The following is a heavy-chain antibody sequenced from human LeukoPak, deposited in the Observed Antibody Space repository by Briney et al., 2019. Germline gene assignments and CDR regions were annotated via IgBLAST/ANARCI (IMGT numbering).Heavy chain of an antibody. V-gene: IGHV3-7*01. Sequence: PGGSLRLSCAASGFTFSSYSMNWVRQAPGKGLEWVANIKQDGSEKYYVDSVKGRFTVSRDNAKNSLYLQMNSLRAEDTAVYYCAREGFPYYDFWSGYDAFDIWGQGTMVTVSS. CDR1: GFTFSSYS. CDR2: IKQDGSEK. D-gene: IGHD3-3*01. CDR3: AREGFPYYDFWSGYDAFDI. J-gene: IGHJ3*02.